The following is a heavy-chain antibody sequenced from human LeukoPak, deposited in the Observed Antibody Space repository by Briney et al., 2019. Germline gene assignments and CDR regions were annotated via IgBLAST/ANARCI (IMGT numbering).Heavy chain of an antibody. CDR1: GFTVSSNY. V-gene: IGHV3-53*01. CDR3: ASDYHWGTFDF. D-gene: IGHD7-27*01. J-gene: IGHJ4*02. CDR2: IYSGGST. Sequence: PGVSLRLSCAASGFTVSSNYMSWVRQAPGKGLEWVSVIYSGGSTSYADSVKGRFTISRDNSKNTLYLQMNSLRAEDTAVYYCASDYHWGTFDFWGQGTLVTVSS.